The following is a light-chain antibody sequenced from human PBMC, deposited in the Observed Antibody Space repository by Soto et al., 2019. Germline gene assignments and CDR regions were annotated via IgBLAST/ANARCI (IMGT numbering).Light chain of an antibody. CDR1: QNIRYD. CDR2: AAS. J-gene: IGKJ1*01. V-gene: IGKV1-6*01. CDR3: LQDNEYPLT. Sequence: AIKMTQSPSSLSASVGDRVTITCRASQNIRYDLGWYQQAPGTAPKLLIYAASILQSGVPSRFSGSGSGTDFTLTISSLQPEDFATYYCLQDNEYPLTFGQGTKVEIK.